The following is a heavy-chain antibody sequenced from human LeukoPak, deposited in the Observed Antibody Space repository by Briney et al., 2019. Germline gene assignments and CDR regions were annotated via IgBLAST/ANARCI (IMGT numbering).Heavy chain of an antibody. V-gene: IGHV4-30-2*01. CDR3: ARVYSSGYYYDS. J-gene: IGHJ4*02. CDR1: GGSISSSSYY. Sequence: QASETLSLTCTVSGGSISSSSYYWGWIRQPPGKGLEWIGYIYHSGSTYYNPSLKSRVTISVDRSKNQFSLKLSSVTAADTAVYYCARVYSSGYYYDSWGQGTLVTVSS. CDR2: IYHSGST. D-gene: IGHD3-22*01.